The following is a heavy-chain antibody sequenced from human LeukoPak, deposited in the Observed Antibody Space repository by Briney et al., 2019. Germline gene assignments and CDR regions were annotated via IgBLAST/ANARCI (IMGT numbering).Heavy chain of an antibody. D-gene: IGHD1-14*01. CDR1: GGSVSSSSSY. J-gene: IGHJ4*02. CDR3: ARENRGAFGY. V-gene: IGHV4-61*01. Sequence: SETLSLTCTVSGGSVSSSSSYWSWIRQPPGKGLEWIGYIYYSGSTNYNPSLKSRVTISVDTSKNQFSLKLSSVTAADTAVYYCARENRGAFGYWGQGTLVTVSS. CDR2: IYYSGST.